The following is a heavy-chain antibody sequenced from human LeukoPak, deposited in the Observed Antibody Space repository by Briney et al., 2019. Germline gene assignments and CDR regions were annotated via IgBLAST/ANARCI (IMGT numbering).Heavy chain of an antibody. D-gene: IGHD3-22*01. Sequence: PSETLSLTCTVSGGSISSSSYYWGWIRQPPGKGLEWIGSIYYSGSTHYNPSLKSRVTISVDTSKNQFSLKLSSVTAADTAVYYCARHPSYYYDSSVPDCWGQGTLVTVSS. CDR2: IYYSGST. J-gene: IGHJ4*02. CDR1: GGSISSSSYY. CDR3: ARHPSYYYDSSVPDC. V-gene: IGHV4-39*01.